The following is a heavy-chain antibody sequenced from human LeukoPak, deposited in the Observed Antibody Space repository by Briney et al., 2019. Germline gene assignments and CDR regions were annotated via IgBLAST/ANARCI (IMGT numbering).Heavy chain of an antibody. J-gene: IGHJ4*02. Sequence: SVKVSCKASGGTFSTFALSWVRQAPGQGPDWMGGNIPILGTANYAQKFQGRVTITADESTSTAYMELSSLTSEDTAVYYCATSPTGYSPGYWGQGTLVTVSS. V-gene: IGHV1-69*01. CDR1: GGTFSTFA. D-gene: IGHD4-23*01. CDR3: ATSPTGYSPGY. CDR2: NIPILGTA.